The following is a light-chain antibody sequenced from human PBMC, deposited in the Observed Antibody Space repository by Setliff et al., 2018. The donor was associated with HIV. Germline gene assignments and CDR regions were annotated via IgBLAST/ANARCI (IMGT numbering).Light chain of an antibody. CDR1: SSDVGGHNS. Sequence: QSALAQPASVSGPLGQSITISCTGTSSDVGGHNSVSWYQQHPGKAPKLMISEVSNRPSGVSNRFSGSKSGNTASLTIAGLQPEDEADYYCSSYSSSRPRVFGTGTKVTVL. V-gene: IGLV2-14*01. J-gene: IGLJ1*01. CDR2: EVS. CDR3: SSYSSSRPRV.